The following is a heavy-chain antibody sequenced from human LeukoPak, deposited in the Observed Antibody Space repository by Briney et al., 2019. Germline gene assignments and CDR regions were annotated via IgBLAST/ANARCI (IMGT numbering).Heavy chain of an antibody. CDR2: INWNGGST. J-gene: IGHJ4*02. V-gene: IGHV3-20*04. CDR3: ARGRNWNYFGNFDY. Sequence: PGGSLRLSCAASGFTFDDYGMSWVRQAPGKGLEWVSGINWNGGSTGYADSVKGRFTISRDNAKNSLYLQMNSLRAEDTALYYCARGRNWNYFGNFDYWGQGTLVTVSS. CDR1: GFTFDDYG. D-gene: IGHD1-7*01.